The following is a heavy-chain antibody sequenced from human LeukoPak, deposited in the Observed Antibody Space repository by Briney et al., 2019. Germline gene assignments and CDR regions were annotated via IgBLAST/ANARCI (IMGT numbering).Heavy chain of an antibody. Sequence: SRTLSLISAICGDSVSRNSAAWNWIRQSPSRGLEWLGRTYYRSKWSNDYAVSVKSRITINPDTSKIQFSLQLNSVTPEDTGVYYCARLVGSSPDYWGQGTLVTVSS. CDR1: GDSVSRNSAA. CDR2: TYYRSKWSN. D-gene: IGHD1-1*01. CDR3: ARLVGSSPDY. J-gene: IGHJ4*02. V-gene: IGHV6-1*01.